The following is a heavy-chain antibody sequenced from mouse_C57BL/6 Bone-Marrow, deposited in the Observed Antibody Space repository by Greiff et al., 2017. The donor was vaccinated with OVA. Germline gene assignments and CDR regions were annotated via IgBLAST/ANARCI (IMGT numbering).Heavy chain of an antibody. CDR1: GYTFTGYW. Sequence: QVQLQQSGAELMKPGASVKLSCKATGYTFTGYWIEWVKQRPGHGLEWIGEILPGSGSTNYNEKFKGKATFTADTSSNTAYMQLSSLTTEDSAIYHGARGKEFYGISPLSVWGTETTRTVSS. CDR3: ARGKEFYGISPLSV. V-gene: IGHV1-9*01. D-gene: IGHD1-1*01. CDR2: ILPGSGST. J-gene: IGHJ1*03.